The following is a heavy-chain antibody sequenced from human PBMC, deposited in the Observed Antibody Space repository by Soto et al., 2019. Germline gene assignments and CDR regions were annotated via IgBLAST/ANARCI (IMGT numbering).Heavy chain of an antibody. CDR1: GYTFTNYG. D-gene: IGHD2-15*01. CDR3: VRDRRDQLLLNNWFDP. V-gene: IGHV1-18*01. Sequence: QVQLVQSGAEVKKPGASVKVSCKSSGYTFTNYGISWVRQAPGQWLEWMGWISAYNGNTKYAQKLQGRVTMTTDTSTSTAYMELRSLRSDDTAVYYCVRDRRDQLLLNNWFDPWGQGTLVTVSS. CDR2: ISAYNGNT. J-gene: IGHJ5*02.